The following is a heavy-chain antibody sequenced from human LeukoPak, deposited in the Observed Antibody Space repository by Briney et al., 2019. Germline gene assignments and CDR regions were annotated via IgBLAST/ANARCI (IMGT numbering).Heavy chain of an antibody. CDR3: ARGSYFDY. CDR1: GFAFSTYT. J-gene: IGHJ4*02. Sequence: GGSLRLSCAASGFAFSTYTLNWVRQAPGKGLEWLSYISAGGGTIYYADSVRGRFTVSRDNAKNSLYLQMNSLRDEDTAVYYCARGSYFDYWGQGTLVTVSS. CDR2: ISAGGGTI. V-gene: IGHV3-48*02.